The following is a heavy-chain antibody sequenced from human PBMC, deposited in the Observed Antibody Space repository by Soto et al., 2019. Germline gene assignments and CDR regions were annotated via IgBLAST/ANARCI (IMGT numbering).Heavy chain of an antibody. CDR2: IYTSGST. CDR1: GGSISSYY. D-gene: IGHD1-20*01. CDR3: ASHNPRGDYYYYGMDV. Sequence: SETLSVTCTVSGGSISSYYWSWIRQPAGKGLEWIGRIYTSGSTNYNPSLKSRVTMSVDTSKNRFSLKLSSVTAADTAVYYCASHNPRGDYYYYGMDVWGQGTTVTVSS. V-gene: IGHV4-4*07. J-gene: IGHJ6*02.